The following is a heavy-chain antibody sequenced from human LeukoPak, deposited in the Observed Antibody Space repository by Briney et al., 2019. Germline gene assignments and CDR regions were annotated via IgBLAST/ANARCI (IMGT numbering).Heavy chain of an antibody. V-gene: IGHV1-2*02. CDR3: ARDSVGLHDAFDI. Sequence: ASVRVSCKASGYTFTGYYIHWVRQAPGRGLEWMGWINPNSGGPNYAQSFQGRVTMTRDTSISTAYMELSRLKSDDTAVYYCARDSVGLHDAFDIWGQGTMVTVSS. CDR2: INPNSGGP. J-gene: IGHJ3*02. CDR1: GYTFTGYY.